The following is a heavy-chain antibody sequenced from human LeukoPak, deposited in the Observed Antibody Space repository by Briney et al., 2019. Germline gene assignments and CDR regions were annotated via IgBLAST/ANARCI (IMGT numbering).Heavy chain of an antibody. Sequence: SETLSLTCTVSGGSISSYYWSWIRQPAGKGLEWIGRIYTSGSTNYNPSLKSRVTMSVDTSKNQFSLKLSSVTAADTAVYYCARGVKNIVATISYYYYGMDVWGQGTTVTVSS. V-gene: IGHV4-4*07. D-gene: IGHD5-12*01. CDR1: GGSISSYY. J-gene: IGHJ6*02. CDR3: ARGVKNIVATISYYYYGMDV. CDR2: IYTSGST.